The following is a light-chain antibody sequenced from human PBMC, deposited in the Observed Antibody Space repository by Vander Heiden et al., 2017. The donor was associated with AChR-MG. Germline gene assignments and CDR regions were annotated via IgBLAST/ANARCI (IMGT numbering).Light chain of an antibody. V-gene: IGKV1-33*01. CDR2: GAS. J-gene: IGKJ4*01. CDR3: QQDYIFRS. CDR1: QDVTNS. Sequence: DIQMTQSPSSLSASVGDRVTITCQASQDVTNSLNWYQQKPGRAPKLLISGASTLETGVPSRFSGSGSGTDFTFTISSLQPEDIATYHCQQDYIFRSFGGGTKVEIK.